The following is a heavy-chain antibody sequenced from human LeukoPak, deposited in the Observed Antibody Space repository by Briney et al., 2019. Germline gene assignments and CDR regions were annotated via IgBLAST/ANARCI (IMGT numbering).Heavy chain of an antibody. CDR1: GYTFTGYY. Sequence: GASVKVSCKASGYTFTGYYMHWVRQAPGQGLEWMGWISGYNGNTNYAQKLQGRVTMTTDTSTSTAYMELRSLKSDDTAVYYCARDLYETSGYYFGVLDYWGQGTLVTVSS. CDR3: ARDLYETSGYYFGVLDY. D-gene: IGHD3-22*01. V-gene: IGHV1-18*04. CDR2: ISGYNGNT. J-gene: IGHJ4*02.